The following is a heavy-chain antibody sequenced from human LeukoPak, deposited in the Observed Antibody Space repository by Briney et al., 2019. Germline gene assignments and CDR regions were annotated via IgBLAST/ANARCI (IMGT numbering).Heavy chain of an antibody. CDR3: VRVDFWSGSYY. V-gene: IGHV3-7*01. Sequence: PGGSLRLSCTVSGVMFSRFWISWGGPAPGKGLEWVANVNQDGSEKYYVDSVKGRFTISRDNAKKSLYLQMNSLRAEDTAVYYCVRVDFWSGSYYWGQGTLVTVSS. CDR1: GVMFSRFW. J-gene: IGHJ4*02. CDR2: VNQDGSEK. D-gene: IGHD3-3*01.